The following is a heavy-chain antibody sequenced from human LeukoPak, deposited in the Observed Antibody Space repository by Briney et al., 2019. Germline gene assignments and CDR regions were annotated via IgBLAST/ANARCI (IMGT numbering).Heavy chain of an antibody. CDR1: GFTFSTYA. CDR2: ISGSGDST. J-gene: IGHJ4*02. V-gene: IGHV3-23*01. D-gene: IGHD1-26*01. CDR3: AKAFAFVGANFFDY. Sequence: QPGGSLRLSCAASGFTFSTYAVNWVRQAPGKGLEWVSTISGSGDSTYYADSVEGRFTISRDNSKNTLYPQMNSLRAEDAAIYYCAKAFAFVGANFFDYWGQGTLVTVSS.